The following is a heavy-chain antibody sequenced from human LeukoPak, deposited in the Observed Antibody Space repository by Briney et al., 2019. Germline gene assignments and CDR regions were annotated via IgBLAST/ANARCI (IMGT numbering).Heavy chain of an antibody. J-gene: IGHJ4*02. CDR3: ARTGGPLGY. CDR2: INHSGST. CDR1: GGSISSYY. D-gene: IGHD3-16*01. V-gene: IGHV4-34*01. Sequence: PSETLSLTCTVSGGSISSYYWSWIRQPPGKGLEWIGEINHSGSTNYNPSLKSRVTISVDTSKNQFSLKLSSVTAADTAVYYCARTGGPLGYWGQGTLVTVSS.